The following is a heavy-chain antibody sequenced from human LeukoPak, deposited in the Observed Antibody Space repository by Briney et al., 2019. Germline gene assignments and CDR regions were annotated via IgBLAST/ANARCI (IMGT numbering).Heavy chain of an antibody. D-gene: IGHD5-18*01. CDR3: AKGARGYSYGYVLDY. J-gene: IGHJ4*02. V-gene: IGHV3-9*01. CDR2: ISWNSGSI. Sequence: GGSLRLSCAASGFTFDDYAMHWVRHAPGKGLEWVSGISWNSGSIGYADSVKGRFTISRDNAKNSLYLQMNSLRAEDTALYYCAKGARGYSYGYVLDYWGQGTLVTVSS. CDR1: GFTFDDYA.